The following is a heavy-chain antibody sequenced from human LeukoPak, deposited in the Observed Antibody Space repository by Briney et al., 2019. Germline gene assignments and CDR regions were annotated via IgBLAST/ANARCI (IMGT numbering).Heavy chain of an antibody. CDR2: IRYDESNT. CDR3: ARGLTYGPYINFDY. V-gene: IGHV3-30*02. J-gene: IGHJ4*02. D-gene: IGHD4-17*01. CDR1: GSIFSDFG. Sequence: PGGSLRLSCAASGSIFSDFGIHWVRQTPDKGLEWVAFIRYDESNTYYGDSVKGRFTISRDTSRNTVYLQMNSLRAEDTAVYYCARGLTYGPYINFDYWGQGTLVTVSS.